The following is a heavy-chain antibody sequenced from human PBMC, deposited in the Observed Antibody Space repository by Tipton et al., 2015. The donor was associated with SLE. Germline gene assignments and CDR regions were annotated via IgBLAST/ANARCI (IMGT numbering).Heavy chain of an antibody. J-gene: IGHJ3*02. V-gene: IGHV4-34*01. CDR1: GGSFSGYY. Sequence: TLSLTCAVYGGSFSGYYWSWIRQPPGKGLECIGEINHSGSTISVDTSKNQFSLKLSSVTAADTAVYYCARGIAVAAPAFDIWGQGTMVTVSS. CDR3: ARGIAVAAPAFDI. CDR2: INHSG. D-gene: IGHD6-19*01.